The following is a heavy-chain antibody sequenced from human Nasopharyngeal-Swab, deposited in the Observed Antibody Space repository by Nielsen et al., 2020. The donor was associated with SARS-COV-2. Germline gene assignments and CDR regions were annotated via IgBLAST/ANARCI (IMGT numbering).Heavy chain of an antibody. D-gene: IGHD3-10*01. J-gene: IGHJ4*02. V-gene: IGHV1-69*01. Sequence: WVRQAPGQGLEWMGGIIPIFGTANYAQKFQGRVTITADESTSTAYMELSSLRSEDTAVYYCARAGITMVRGGQDYYFVYWGQGTLVTVSS. CDR2: IIPIFGTA. CDR3: ARAGITMVRGGQDYYFVY.